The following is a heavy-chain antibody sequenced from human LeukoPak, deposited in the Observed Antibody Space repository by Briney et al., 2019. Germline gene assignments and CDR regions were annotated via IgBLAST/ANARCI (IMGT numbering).Heavy chain of an antibody. CDR2: IYYSGST. D-gene: IGHD3-16*01. J-gene: IGHJ4*02. Sequence: PSETLSLTCTVSGGSISSSSYYWGWIRQPPGKGLEWLGSIYYSGSTYYNPSLKSRVTISVDTSKNQFSLKLSSVTAADTAVYYCARHGGVIVAYYFDYWGQGTLVTVSS. V-gene: IGHV4-39*01. CDR1: GGSISSSSYY. CDR3: ARHGGVIVAYYFDY.